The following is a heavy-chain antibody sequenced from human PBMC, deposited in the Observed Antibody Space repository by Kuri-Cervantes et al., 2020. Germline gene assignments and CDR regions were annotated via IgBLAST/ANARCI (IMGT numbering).Heavy chain of an antibody. Sequence: LSLTCAASGFTFSSYGMHWVRQAPGKGLEWVAVISYDGSNKYYADSVKGRFTISRDNAKNSLYLQMNSLRAEDTAVYYCAVQGGIAAWGQGTLVTVSS. D-gene: IGHD6-13*01. J-gene: IGHJ5*02. CDR2: ISYDGSNK. CDR3: AVQGGIAA. CDR1: GFTFSSYG. V-gene: IGHV3-30*03.